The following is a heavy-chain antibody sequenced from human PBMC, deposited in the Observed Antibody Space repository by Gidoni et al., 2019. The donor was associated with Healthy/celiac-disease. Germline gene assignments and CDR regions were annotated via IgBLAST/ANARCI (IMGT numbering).Heavy chain of an antibody. CDR2: IYYSGST. CDR1: GGSISSYY. CDR3: ARFRLRLGELSLFDY. J-gene: IGHJ4*02. D-gene: IGHD3-16*02. Sequence: QVQLQESGPGLVKPSETLSLTCTVSGGSISSYYWSWIRQPPGKGLEWIGYIYYSGSTNYNPSLKSRVTISVDTSKNQFSLKLSSVTAADTAVYYCARFRLRLGELSLFDYWGQGTLVTVSS. V-gene: IGHV4-59*01.